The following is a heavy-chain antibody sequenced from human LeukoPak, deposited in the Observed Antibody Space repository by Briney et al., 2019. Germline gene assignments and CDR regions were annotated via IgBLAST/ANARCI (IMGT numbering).Heavy chain of an antibody. V-gene: IGHV3-48*03. Sequence: GGSLRLSCAVSGFPFSIYEMNWVRQAPGKGLEWVSNIGSSGTTIYYADSVKGRFSISRDNAKNSLYLQMNSLRVEDTAVYYCALLAVASDLDYWGQGALVTVSS. CDR2: IGSSGTTI. J-gene: IGHJ4*02. D-gene: IGHD6-19*01. CDR1: GFPFSIYE. CDR3: ALLAVASDLDY.